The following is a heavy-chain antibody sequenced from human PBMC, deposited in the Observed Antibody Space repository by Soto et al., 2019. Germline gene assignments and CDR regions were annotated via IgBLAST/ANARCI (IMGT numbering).Heavy chain of an antibody. CDR3: ARVPWQWLGGYAFDI. D-gene: IGHD6-19*01. Sequence: QVQLQESGPGLVKPSETLSLTCTVSGGSINSYYWSWIRQPPGKGLEWIGYIYYSGSTNYNPSLTSRATLSVDTSKNQFTLKLGSVTAADTAVYYCARVPWQWLGGYAFDIWGQGTMVTVSS. V-gene: IGHV4-59*01. J-gene: IGHJ3*02. CDR1: GGSINSYY. CDR2: IYYSGST.